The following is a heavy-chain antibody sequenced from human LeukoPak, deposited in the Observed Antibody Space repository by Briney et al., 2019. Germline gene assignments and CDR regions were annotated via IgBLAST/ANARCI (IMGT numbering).Heavy chain of an antibody. Sequence: GGPLRLSCAASGFTFSSYGMHWVRQAPGKGLEWVAVISYDGSNKYYADSVKGRFTISRDTSNKMVYLQMNSLRTEDMAVYYCAKDRAGNSWNFDYWGQGILVAVSS. V-gene: IGHV3-30*18. D-gene: IGHD6-13*01. CDR2: ISYDGSNK. CDR3: AKDRAGNSWNFDY. J-gene: IGHJ4*02. CDR1: GFTFSSYG.